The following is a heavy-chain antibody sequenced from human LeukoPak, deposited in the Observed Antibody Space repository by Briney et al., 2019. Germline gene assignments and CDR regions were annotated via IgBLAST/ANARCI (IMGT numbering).Heavy chain of an antibody. Sequence: SETLSLTCTVSGGSISSRTYYWGWIRQPPGKGLKWIGTIYYSGTTYYNPSLKSRVTISLDTSKNQFSLKLSSVTAADTAIYYCARDFSSSSTVYYYYYMDVWGKGTTVTVSS. CDR2: IYYSGTT. D-gene: IGHD6-6*01. CDR1: GGSISSRTYY. J-gene: IGHJ6*03. V-gene: IGHV4-39*07. CDR3: ARDFSSSSTVYYYYYMDV.